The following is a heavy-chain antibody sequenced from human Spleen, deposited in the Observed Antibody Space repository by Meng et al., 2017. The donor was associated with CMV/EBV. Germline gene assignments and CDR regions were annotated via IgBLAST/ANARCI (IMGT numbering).Heavy chain of an antibody. CDR2: INHSGST. CDR3: ASIAAAGTAIVY. D-gene: IGHD6-13*01. CDR1: GGSFSGYY. Sequence: QGQLQQWGAGLLKPSETLSLTCAVYGGSFSGYYWSWIRQPPGKGLEWIGEINHSGSTNHNPSLKSRVTISVDTSKNQFSLKLSSVTAADTAVYYCASIAAAGTAIVYWGQGTLVTVSS. J-gene: IGHJ4*02. V-gene: IGHV4-34*01.